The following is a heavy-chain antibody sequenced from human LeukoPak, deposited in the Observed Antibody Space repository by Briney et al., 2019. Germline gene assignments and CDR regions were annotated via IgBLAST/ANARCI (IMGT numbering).Heavy chain of an antibody. CDR2: INHSGST. D-gene: IGHD3-10*01. V-gene: IGHV4-34*01. CDR3: ARKGLLLWFGNWFDP. Sequence: PSETLSLTCAVYGGSFSGYYWSWIRQPPGKGLEWIGEINHSGSTNYNPSLKSRVTISVDTSKNQFSLKLSSVTAADTAVYYCARKGLLLWFGNWFDPWGQGTLVTVSS. J-gene: IGHJ5*02. CDR1: GGSFSGYY.